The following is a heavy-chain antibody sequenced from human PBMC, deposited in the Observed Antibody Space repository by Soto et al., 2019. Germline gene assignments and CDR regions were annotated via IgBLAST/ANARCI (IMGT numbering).Heavy chain of an antibody. CDR3: ARDSVPAAMQGGPYYYYYGMDV. D-gene: IGHD2-2*01. CDR2: IFYSGST. V-gene: IGHV4-39*07. J-gene: IGHJ6*02. Sequence: SDTLSLTCTVSGGTIRSSSYYWGWIRQPPGKGLDCIGSIFYSGSTYYNPSLKSRVTISVDTSKNQFSLKLSSVTAADTAVYYCARDSVPAAMQGGPYYYYYGMDVWGQGTTVT. CDR1: GGTIRSSSYY.